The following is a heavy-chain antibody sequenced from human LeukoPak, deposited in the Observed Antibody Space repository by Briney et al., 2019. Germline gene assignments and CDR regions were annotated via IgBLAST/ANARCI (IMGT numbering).Heavy chain of an antibody. J-gene: IGHJ1*01. V-gene: IGHV1-24*01. Sequence: GASVKVSCKVSGDTLSEISTHWVRHVSGKGLEWMGGFNPEDGQTIYAQKFQGRVTVTEDTSTDTAYMELSSLKSEDTAIYYCATKSAVYYDILTGNYKGEYFQYWGQGTLVTVSS. CDR1: GDTLSEIS. D-gene: IGHD3-9*01. CDR3: ATKSAVYYDILTGNYKGEYFQY. CDR2: FNPEDGQT.